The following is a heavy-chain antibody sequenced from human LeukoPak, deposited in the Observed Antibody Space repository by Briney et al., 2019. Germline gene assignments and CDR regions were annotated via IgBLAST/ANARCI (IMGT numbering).Heavy chain of an antibody. CDR3: ASKGIQLWLPHY. CDR2: ISYDGSNK. CDR1: GFTFSSYA. D-gene: IGHD5-18*01. V-gene: IGHV3-30*04. J-gene: IGHJ4*02. Sequence: GGSLRLSCAASGFTFSSYAMHWVRQAPGKGLEWVAVISYDGSNKYYADSEKGRFTISRDNSKSALYLQMNSLRAEDTAVYYCASKGIQLWLPHYWGQGTLVTVSS.